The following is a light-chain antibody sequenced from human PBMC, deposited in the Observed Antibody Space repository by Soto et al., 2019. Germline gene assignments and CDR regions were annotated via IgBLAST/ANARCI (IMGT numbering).Light chain of an antibody. Sequence: QAVVTQPPSVSGAPGPRVTISCTWISSNIGAGYDVHWYQQLPGTAPKLLIYGNSNRPSGVPDRFSGSKSGTSASLAITGLQAEDEADYYCQSFDSSLSWVFGGGTKLTVL. J-gene: IGLJ3*02. V-gene: IGLV1-40*01. CDR3: QSFDSSLSWV. CDR1: SSNIGAGYD. CDR2: GNS.